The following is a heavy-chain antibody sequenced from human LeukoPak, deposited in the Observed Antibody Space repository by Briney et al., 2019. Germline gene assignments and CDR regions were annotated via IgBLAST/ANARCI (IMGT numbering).Heavy chain of an antibody. Sequence: GSLRLSCGTSGFPFSSYWMLWVRQAPGKGLEWASRISGDGSTTTYAASVKGRFTISRDNTENILYLEMNNLRVEDTAIYYCARSQFDYWGQGILVTVSS. J-gene: IGHJ4*02. CDR3: ARSQFDY. CDR1: GFPFSSYW. V-gene: IGHV3-74*01. CDR2: ISGDGSTT.